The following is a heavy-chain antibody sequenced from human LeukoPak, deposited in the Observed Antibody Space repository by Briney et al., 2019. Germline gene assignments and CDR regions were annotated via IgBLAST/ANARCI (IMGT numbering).Heavy chain of an antibody. D-gene: IGHD5-12*01. CDR3: ARVSGYDWESFYDY. CDR1: GGSISSGSYY. Sequence: PSQTLSLTCTVSGGSISSGSYYWSWIRQPAGKGLEWIGRIYTSGSTRYNPSLQSRVTISVDTSKNQFSLKLSSVTAADTAVYYCARVSGYDWESFYDYWGQGTLVTVSS. CDR2: IYTSGST. V-gene: IGHV4-61*02. J-gene: IGHJ4*02.